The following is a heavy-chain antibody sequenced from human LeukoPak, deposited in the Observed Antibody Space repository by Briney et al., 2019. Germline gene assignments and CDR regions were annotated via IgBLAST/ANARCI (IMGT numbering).Heavy chain of an antibody. CDR1: GFTFSNAW. D-gene: IGHD3-3*01. J-gene: IGHJ4*02. CDR2: IKSKTDGGTT. CDR3: TTDVGGLLLEWLFEDY. Sequence: GGSLRLSCAASGFTFSNAWMSWVRQAPGKGLEWVGRIKSKTDGGTTDYAAPVKGRFTISRDDSKNTLYLLMNSLKTEDTAVYYCTTDVGGLLLEWLFEDYWGQGTLVTVSS. V-gene: IGHV3-15*01.